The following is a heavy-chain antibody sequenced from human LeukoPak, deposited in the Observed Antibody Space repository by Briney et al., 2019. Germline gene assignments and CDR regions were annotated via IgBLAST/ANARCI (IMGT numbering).Heavy chain of an antibody. V-gene: IGHV3-7*04. Sequence: PGGSLRLSCAASGFTFSNYWMSWVRQAPGKGLEWVASIDQYGPAKYYVDSVRGRFTFSKDNTKNSLHLQMNSLRAEDTAVYYCARADSYGSILDYWGQGTRVIDSS. CDR1: GFTFSNYW. CDR2: IDQYGPAK. CDR3: ARADSYGSILDY. D-gene: IGHD5-18*01. J-gene: IGHJ4*02.